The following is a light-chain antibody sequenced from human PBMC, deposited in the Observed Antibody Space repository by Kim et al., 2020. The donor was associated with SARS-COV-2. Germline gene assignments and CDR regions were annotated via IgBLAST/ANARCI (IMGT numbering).Light chain of an antibody. Sequence: SYELTQPPSLSVAPGKTARITCGGNNIESMNVHWYQQRPGQAPVLVIYYDTDRPSGIPERFSGSNSGNTATLTISRVEAGDEADSYCPAWDSSRDHLVFG. CDR2: YDT. V-gene: IGLV3-21*04. CDR1: NIESMN. CDR3: PAWDSSRDHLV. J-gene: IGLJ2*01.